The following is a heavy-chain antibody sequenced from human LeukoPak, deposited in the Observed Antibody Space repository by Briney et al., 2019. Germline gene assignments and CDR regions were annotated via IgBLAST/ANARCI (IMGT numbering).Heavy chain of an antibody. D-gene: IGHD3-10*01. CDR3: ARDNPGSYSHYGMDV. CDR1: GGSISSGDYY. J-gene: IGHJ6*04. CDR2: IYYSGST. V-gene: IGHV4-30-4*01. Sequence: PSQTLSRTCTVSGGSISSGDYYWSWIRQPPGKGLEWIGYIYYSGSTYYNPSLKSRVTISVDTSKNQFSLKLSSVTAADTAVYYCARDNPGSYSHYGMDVWGKGTTVTVSS.